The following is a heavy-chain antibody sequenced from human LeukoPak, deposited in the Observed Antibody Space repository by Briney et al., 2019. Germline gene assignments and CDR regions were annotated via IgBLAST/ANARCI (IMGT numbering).Heavy chain of an antibody. CDR1: GFTFSNAW. CDR3: TTALNFYDSTLAY. D-gene: IGHD3-22*01. J-gene: IGHJ4*02. CDR2: IKSKTNGGTS. Sequence: GGSLRLSCAASGFTFSNAWMTWVRQVPGKGLELVGRIKSKTNGGTSDYAAPVKDRVTISRDDSTNKLYLQMNSLKIEDTAIYYCTTALNFYDSTLAYWGPGTLVTVSS. V-gene: IGHV3-15*01.